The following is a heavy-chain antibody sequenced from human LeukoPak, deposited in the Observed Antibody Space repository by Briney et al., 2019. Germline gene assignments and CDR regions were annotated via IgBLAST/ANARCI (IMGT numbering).Heavy chain of an antibody. Sequence: ASETLSLTCTVSGGFISSGNNYWSWIRQHPGKGLEWIGYIHYSGNTFHNPSLKTRVTLSVDTSKNQFSLRLYSVIAADTAVYYCARSRGYSRFDYWGQGTLVTVSS. D-gene: IGHD5-18*01. J-gene: IGHJ4*02. V-gene: IGHV4-31*03. CDR1: GGFISSGNNY. CDR3: ARSRGYSRFDY. CDR2: IHYSGNT.